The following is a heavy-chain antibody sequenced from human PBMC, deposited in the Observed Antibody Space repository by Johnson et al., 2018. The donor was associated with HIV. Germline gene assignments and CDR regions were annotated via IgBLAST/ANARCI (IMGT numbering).Heavy chain of an antibody. CDR2: IYSGGST. Sequence: QVQVVESGGGVVQPGRSLRLSCAASGFTFSSYGMHWVRQVPGKGLEWVSVIYSGGSTYYADSVKGRFTISRDNSKNTLYLQMNSLRAEDTAVYYCANLLFLQWLAPDDGFDIWGQGTMVTVSS. J-gene: IGHJ3*02. D-gene: IGHD3-3*01. CDR3: ANLLFLQWLAPDDGFDI. CDR1: GFTFSSYG. V-gene: IGHV3-NL1*01.